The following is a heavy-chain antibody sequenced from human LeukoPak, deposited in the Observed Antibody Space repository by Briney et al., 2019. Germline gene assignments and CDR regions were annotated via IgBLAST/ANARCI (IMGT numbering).Heavy chain of an antibody. CDR2: IYTSGST. CDR1: GGSISSYY. CDR3: AGQYYDFWSGYYTPYYYYYYMDV. J-gene: IGHJ6*03. Sequence: SETLSLTCTVSGGSISSYYWSWIRQPPGNGLEWIGYIYTSGSTNYNPSLKSRVTISVDTSKNQFSLKLSSVTAADTAVYYCAGQYYDFWSGYYTPYYYYYYMDVWGKGTTVTVSS. D-gene: IGHD3-3*01. V-gene: IGHV4-4*09.